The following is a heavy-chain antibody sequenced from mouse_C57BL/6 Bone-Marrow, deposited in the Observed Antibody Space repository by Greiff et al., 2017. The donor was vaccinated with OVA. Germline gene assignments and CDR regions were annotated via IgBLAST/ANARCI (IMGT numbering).Heavy chain of an antibody. Sequence: EVQRVESGGGLVQPTGSLKLSCAASGFTFNTYAMHWVRQAPGKGLEWVARIRSKSSNYATYYADSVKDRFTISRDDSQSMLYLQMNNLKTEDTAMYYCVRARGYYGSRGYFDVWGTGTTVTVSS. D-gene: IGHD1-1*01. CDR2: IRSKSSNYAT. CDR1: GFTFNTYA. CDR3: VRARGYYGSRGYFDV. J-gene: IGHJ1*03. V-gene: IGHV10-3*01.